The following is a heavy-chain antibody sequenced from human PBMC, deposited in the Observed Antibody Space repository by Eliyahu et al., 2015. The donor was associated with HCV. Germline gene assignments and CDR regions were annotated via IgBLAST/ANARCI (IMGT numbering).Heavy chain of an antibody. CDR3: ARVAYYYDSSGYYVYYGMDV. D-gene: IGHD3-22*01. Sequence: QVQLQESGPGLVKPSETLSLTCTVXGGSISSYYWSWIRQPPGKGLEWIGXIYYSGSTNYNPSLKSRVTISVDTSKNQFSLKLSSVTAADTAVYYCARVAYYYDSSGYYVYYGMDVWGQGTTVTVSS. CDR1: GGSISSYY. V-gene: IGHV4-59*01. J-gene: IGHJ6*02. CDR2: IYYSGST.